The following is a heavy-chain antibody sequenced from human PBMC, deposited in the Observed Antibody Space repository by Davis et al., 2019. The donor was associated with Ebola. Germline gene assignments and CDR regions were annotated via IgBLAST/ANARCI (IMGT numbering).Heavy chain of an antibody. CDR2: TYYRSKWYN. Sequence: SQTLSLTCAISGDSVSSNSAAWNWIRQSPSRGLEWLGRTYYRSKWYNDYAVSVKSRITINPDTSKNQFSLQLNSVTPEDTAVYYCARVDLWSGYFVSNWFDPWGQGTLVTVSS. J-gene: IGHJ5*02. CDR3: ARVDLWSGYFVSNWFDP. CDR1: GDSVSSNSAA. D-gene: IGHD3-3*01. V-gene: IGHV6-1*01.